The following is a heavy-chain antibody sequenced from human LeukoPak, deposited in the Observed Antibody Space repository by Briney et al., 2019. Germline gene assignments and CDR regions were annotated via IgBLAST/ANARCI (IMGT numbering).Heavy chain of an antibody. CDR2: MFYNGNT. J-gene: IGHJ6*02. CDR3: ARLTREDGVDV. V-gene: IGHV4-59*01. CDR1: GGSINGYY. Sequence: SETLSLTCNVSGGSINGYYWTWIRQPPQKGLEWIGYMFYNGNTNYNPSLKSRVTISVDTSQNQISLRLASVTAADTGIYHCARLTREDGVDVWGQGTTVTVSS.